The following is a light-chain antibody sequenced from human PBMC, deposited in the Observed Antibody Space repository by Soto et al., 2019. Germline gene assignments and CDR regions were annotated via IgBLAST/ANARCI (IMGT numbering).Light chain of an antibody. CDR3: QQRSDWRT. CDR1: QSVGSY. Sequence: EIVLTKSPATLSLSPGERATLSCRASQSVGSYLAWYQQKPGQAPRLLIYDAFNRATGIPARFSGSGSGTDFTLTVSSLEPEDFGVYYCQQRSDWRTFGQGTKV. CDR2: DAF. J-gene: IGKJ1*01. V-gene: IGKV3-11*01.